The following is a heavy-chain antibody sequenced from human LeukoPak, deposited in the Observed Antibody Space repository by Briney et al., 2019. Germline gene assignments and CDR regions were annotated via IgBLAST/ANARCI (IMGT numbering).Heavy chain of an antibody. V-gene: IGHV3-33*01. CDR3: ARDAQRGFDYSNSLEY. J-gene: IGHJ4*02. CDR2: IWSDGTNQ. D-gene: IGHD4-11*01. Sequence: GGSLRLPCAAAGFTFNHYGMHWVRQAPGKGLEWVAVIWSDGTNQYYAGSVKGRSTISRDDSGNTVYLQMNSLRPEDTGVYYCARDAQRGFDYSNSLEYWGQGTPVTVST. CDR1: GFTFNHYG.